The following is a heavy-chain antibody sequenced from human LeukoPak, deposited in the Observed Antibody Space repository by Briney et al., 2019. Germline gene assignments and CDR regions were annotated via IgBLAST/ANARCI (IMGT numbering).Heavy chain of an antibody. V-gene: IGHV3-53*01. Sequence: GGSLRLSCAAPGFTVSSNYMSWVRQAPGKGLEWVSVIYSGGSTYYADSVKGRFTISRDNSKNTLYLQMNNLTAEDTAVYYCARAPYYFDSRGYYYFDSWGQGAQVTVSS. D-gene: IGHD3-22*01. CDR2: IYSGGST. CDR3: ARAPYYFDSRGYYYFDS. J-gene: IGHJ4*02. CDR1: GFTVSSNY.